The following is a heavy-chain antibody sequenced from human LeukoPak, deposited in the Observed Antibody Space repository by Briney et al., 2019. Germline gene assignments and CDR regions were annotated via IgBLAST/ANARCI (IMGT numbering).Heavy chain of an antibody. Sequence: GGSLRLSCAASGFTFSSYAMHCVRQAPGKGLEWVAFIHYDGSNNYYADSVKGRFTISRDNSKNTLYLQMNTLRADDTAVYYCAKDHGSSDWYYFDYWGQGTLVTVSS. CDR1: GFTFSSYA. D-gene: IGHD6-13*01. J-gene: IGHJ4*02. CDR3: AKDHGSSDWYYFDY. CDR2: IHYDGSNN. V-gene: IGHV3-30*02.